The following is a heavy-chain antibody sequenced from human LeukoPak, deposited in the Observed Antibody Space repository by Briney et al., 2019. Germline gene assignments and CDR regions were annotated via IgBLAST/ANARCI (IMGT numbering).Heavy chain of an antibody. Sequence: SETLSLTCTVSGGSISSSSYYWGWIRQPPGKGLEWIGSIYYSGSTYYNPTLKSRVTISVDTSKNQFSLKLSSVTAADTAVYYCARRRYGDYVWFDPWGQGALVTVSS. CDR2: IYYSGST. V-gene: IGHV4-39*07. CDR1: GGSISSSSYY. D-gene: IGHD4-17*01. J-gene: IGHJ5*02. CDR3: ARRRYGDYVWFDP.